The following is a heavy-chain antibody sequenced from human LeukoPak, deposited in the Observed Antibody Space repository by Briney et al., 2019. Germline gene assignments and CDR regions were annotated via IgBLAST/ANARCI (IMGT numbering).Heavy chain of an antibody. CDR3: ARGWGIAEEFDY. D-gene: IGHD6-13*01. J-gene: IGHJ4*02. CDR1: GGSISSSSYY. Sequence: PSETLSLTCTVSGGSISSSSYYWGWIRQPPGKGLEWIGSIYYSGSTYYNPSLKSRVTISVDTSKNQFSLKLSSVTAADTAVYYCARGWGIAEEFDYWGQGTLVTVSS. CDR2: IYYSGST. V-gene: IGHV4-39*07.